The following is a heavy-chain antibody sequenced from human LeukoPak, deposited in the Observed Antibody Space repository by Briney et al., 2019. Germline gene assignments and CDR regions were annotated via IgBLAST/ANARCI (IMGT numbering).Heavy chain of an antibody. CDR3: ARDGDYGDYAPAPADAFDI. J-gene: IGHJ3*02. CDR2: IYHSGST. V-gene: IGHV4-4*02. Sequence: SGTLSLTCAVSGGSISSSNWWSWVRQLPGKGLEWIGEIYHSGSTNYNPSLKSRVTISVDKSKNQFSLKLSSVTAADTAVYYCARDGDYGDYAPAPADAFDIWGQGTMVTVSS. CDR1: GGSISSSNW. D-gene: IGHD4-17*01.